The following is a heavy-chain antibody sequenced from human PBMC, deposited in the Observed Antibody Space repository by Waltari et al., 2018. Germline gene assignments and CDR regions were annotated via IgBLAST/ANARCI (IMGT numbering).Heavy chain of an antibody. V-gene: IGHV1-2*06. D-gene: IGHD2-21*01. Sequence: QVQLVQSGAEVKKPGASVKVSCKASGYTFTGYYMHWVRQAPGQGLEWMGRINPNSGGTNYAQKFQGRVTMTRDTSISTAYMELSRLRSDDTAVYYCARAYCGGDCYARGNAFDIWGQGTMVTVSS. J-gene: IGHJ3*02. CDR3: ARAYCGGDCYARGNAFDI. CDR1: GYTFTGYY. CDR2: INPNSGGT.